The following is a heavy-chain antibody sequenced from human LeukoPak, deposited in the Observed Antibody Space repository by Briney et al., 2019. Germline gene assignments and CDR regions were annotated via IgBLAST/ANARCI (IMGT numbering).Heavy chain of an antibody. CDR1: GYTFTSYD. CDR3: ARVVHFYGRGAFDI. CDR2: MNPNSGNT. Sequence: GASVKVSCKASGYTFTSYDINWVRQATGQGLEWMGWMNPNSGNTGYAQKFQGRVTMTRNTSISTAYMELSSLRSEDTAVYYCARVVHFYGRGAFDIWGQGTMVTVSS. V-gene: IGHV1-8*01. J-gene: IGHJ3*02. D-gene: IGHD4-17*01.